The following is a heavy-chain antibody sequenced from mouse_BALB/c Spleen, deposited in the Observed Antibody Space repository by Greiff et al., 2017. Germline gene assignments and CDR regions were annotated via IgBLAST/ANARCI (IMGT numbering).Heavy chain of an antibody. CDR3: TRAPSAVYFDY. J-gene: IGHJ2*01. CDR1: GYTFTSYW. Sequence: VQLKESGTVLARPWASVKMSCKASGYTFTSYWMHWVKQRPGQGLEWIGAIYPGNSDTSYNQKFKGKAKLTAVTSTCAAYMELSSLTNENSTVYYGTRAPSAVYFDYWGQGTTLTVSS. V-gene: IGHV1-5*01. D-gene: IGHD6-1*01. CDR2: IYPGNSDT.